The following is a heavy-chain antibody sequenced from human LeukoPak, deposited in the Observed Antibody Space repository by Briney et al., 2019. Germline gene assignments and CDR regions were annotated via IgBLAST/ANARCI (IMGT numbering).Heavy chain of an antibody. Sequence: GGSLRLSCAASGFTFSNAWMSWVRQAPGKGLEWVGRIKSKTDGGTTDYAAPVKGRFTISRDDSKNTLYLQMNSLKTEDTAVYYCTTGGVSEYYYYYYMDVWGKGTTVTVSS. CDR3: TTGGVSEYYYYYYMDV. CDR2: IKSKTDGGTT. J-gene: IGHJ6*03. D-gene: IGHD3-3*01. V-gene: IGHV3-15*01. CDR1: GFTFSNAW.